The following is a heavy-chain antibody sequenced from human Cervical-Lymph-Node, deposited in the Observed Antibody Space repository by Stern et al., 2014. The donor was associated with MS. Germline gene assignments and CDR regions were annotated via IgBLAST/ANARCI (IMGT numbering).Heavy chain of an antibody. Sequence: ESGPTLVKPTQTLTLTCTFSGFSFNSTGVGVGWIRPPPGKALEWLAIIYWGDDKCYSPSLQSILTITKEPSKAQEVPPMTNLDPVDTATYFCAHRHGWLRAFDIWGPGTTVTVSS. J-gene: IGHJ3*02. CDR2: IYWGDDK. D-gene: IGHD5-24*01. V-gene: IGHV2-5*02. CDR1: GFSFNSTGVG. CDR3: AHRHGWLRAFDI.